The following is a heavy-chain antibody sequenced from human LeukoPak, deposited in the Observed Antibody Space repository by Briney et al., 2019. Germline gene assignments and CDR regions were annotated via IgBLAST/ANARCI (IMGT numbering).Heavy chain of an antibody. CDR1: GYRFTDYW. CDR2: IYPGDSDT. CDR3: ANLSGYTSRGGNVQYDY. Sequence: GESLKISCKGSGYRFTDYWIGWVRQMPGKGLEWMGIIYPGDSDTRYSPSFQGQVTISAEKSISTAYLQWSSLKASDTAIYYCANLSGYTSRGGNVQYDYWGQGTLVTVSS. V-gene: IGHV5-51*01. J-gene: IGHJ4*02. D-gene: IGHD6-13*01.